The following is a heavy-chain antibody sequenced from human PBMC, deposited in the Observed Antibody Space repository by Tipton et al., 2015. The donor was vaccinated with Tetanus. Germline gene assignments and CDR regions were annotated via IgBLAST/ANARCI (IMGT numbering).Heavy chain of an antibody. V-gene: IGHV3-74*01. Sequence: SLRLSCAASGLAFSSYWMHWVRQAPGKGLVWVSRINSDGSSTSYADSVKGRFTISRDNAKNTLYLQMNSLRAEDTAVYYCARGGYCSGGSCYSVLDYWGQGTLVTVSS. D-gene: IGHD2-15*01. CDR2: INSDGSST. J-gene: IGHJ4*02. CDR3: ARGGYCSGGSCYSVLDY. CDR1: GLAFSSYW.